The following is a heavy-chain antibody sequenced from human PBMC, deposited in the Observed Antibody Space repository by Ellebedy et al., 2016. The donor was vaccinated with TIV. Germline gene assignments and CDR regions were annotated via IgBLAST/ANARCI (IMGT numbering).Heavy chain of an antibody. V-gene: IGHV3-74*01. J-gene: IGHJ4*02. CDR2: VNSDGSST. Sequence: HTGGSLRLTXAASGFTFSSYWMHWVRQAPGEGLVWVSRVNSDGSSTRYADSVEGRFTISRDNAKNTLFLQMNSLRAEDTALYYCARDGPPFGDYPDYWGQGTLVTVSS. D-gene: IGHD4-17*01. CDR3: ARDGPPFGDYPDY. CDR1: GFTFSSYW.